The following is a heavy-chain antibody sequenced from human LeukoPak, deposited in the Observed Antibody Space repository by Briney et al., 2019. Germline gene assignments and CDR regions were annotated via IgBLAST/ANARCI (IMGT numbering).Heavy chain of an antibody. CDR2: INPGNGDT. CDR1: GYTFTNYA. J-gene: IGHJ4*02. CDR3: ARDRGGSYRFDY. Sequence: ASVKVSCKGSGYTFTNYAVHWVRQAPGQRLEWLGWINPGNGDTKCSQNFQGRVTVTSDTSAATAYVELNSLTSEDTAVYYCARDRGGSYRFDYWGQGTLVTVSS. V-gene: IGHV1-3*01. D-gene: IGHD1-26*01.